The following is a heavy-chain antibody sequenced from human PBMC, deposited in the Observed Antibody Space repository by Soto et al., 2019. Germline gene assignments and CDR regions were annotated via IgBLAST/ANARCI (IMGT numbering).Heavy chain of an antibody. J-gene: IGHJ4*02. CDR3: AKGPFTHSGSFQNYFDY. CDR2: ILDDGSNE. D-gene: IGHD1-26*01. Sequence: QVHLVESGGGIVQPGRSLRLSCAASGFPFSIYNMHWVRQAPGKGLEWVAGILDDGSNEYYVDSVKGRFTISRDNSKNALELQMSSLRAEETAIYYCAKGPFTHSGSFQNYFDYWGQGTLVTVSS. CDR1: GFPFSIYN. V-gene: IGHV3-33*06.